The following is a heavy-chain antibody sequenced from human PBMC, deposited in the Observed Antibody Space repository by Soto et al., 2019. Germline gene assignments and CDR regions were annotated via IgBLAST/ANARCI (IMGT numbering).Heavy chain of an antibody. CDR3: ARVKPAGWLRIRHGAFDI. Sequence: PGGSLRLSCAASGFTFSSYSMNWVRQAPGKGLEWVANIKQDGSEKYYVDSVKGRFTISRGNAKNSLYLQMNSLRAEDTAVYYCARVKPAGWLRIRHGAFDIWGHGTTVTVSS. CDR2: IKQDGSEK. V-gene: IGHV3-7*01. CDR1: GFTFSSYS. D-gene: IGHD5-12*01. J-gene: IGHJ3*02.